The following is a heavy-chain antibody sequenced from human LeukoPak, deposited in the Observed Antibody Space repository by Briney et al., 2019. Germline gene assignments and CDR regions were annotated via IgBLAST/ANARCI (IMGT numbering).Heavy chain of an antibody. CDR2: ISGSGGST. V-gene: IGHV3-23*01. CDR1: GFTFSSYA. D-gene: IGHD6-13*01. CDR3: AKGSVHGSSWD. Sequence: GSLRLSCAASGFTFSSYAMSWVRQAPGRGLEWVSAISGSGGSTYYADSVKGRFTISRDNSKNTLYLQMNSLRAEDTAVYYCAKGSVHGSSWDWGQGTLVTVSS. J-gene: IGHJ4*02.